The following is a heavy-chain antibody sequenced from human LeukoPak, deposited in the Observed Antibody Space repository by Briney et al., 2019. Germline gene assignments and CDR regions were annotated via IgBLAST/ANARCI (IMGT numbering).Heavy chain of an antibody. CDR2: ISGGGSTT. CDR3: AKTMGSSWLFDY. Sequence: GGSLRLSCAASGFTFSNYGMSWVRQPPGKGLEWVAIISGGGSTTYYVDSVKGRFTVSRDNSKNTLYLQMDNLGAEDTAVYYCAKTMGSSWLFDYWGQGTLVTVSS. D-gene: IGHD6-6*01. V-gene: IGHV3-23*01. CDR1: GFTFSNYG. J-gene: IGHJ4*02.